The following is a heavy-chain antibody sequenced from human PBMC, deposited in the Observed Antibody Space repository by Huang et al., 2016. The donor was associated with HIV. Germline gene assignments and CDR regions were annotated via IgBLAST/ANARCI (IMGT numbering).Heavy chain of an antibody. V-gene: IGHV4-34*02. CDR2: INHRVNS. CDR1: GGSFSNYY. CDR3: ARPKMIDGTPDSSWNYFDS. J-gene: IGHJ4*02. Sequence: QVQLQQWGTGLLKPSETLSLKCAVYGGSFSNYYWSWIRQSPGKGPDGIGEINHRVNSTPHPSRRSRITISIDTSKSQVYLILTSVTTADTGVYYCARPKMIDGTPDSSWNYFDSWGQGTLVIVSS. D-gene: IGHD2-21*01.